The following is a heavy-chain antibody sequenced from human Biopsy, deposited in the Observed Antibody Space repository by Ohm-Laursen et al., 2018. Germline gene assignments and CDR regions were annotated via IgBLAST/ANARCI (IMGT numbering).Heavy chain of an antibody. CDR1: GYSLTSHD. CDR2: INPNNGNT. V-gene: IGHV1-8*01. D-gene: IGHD6-19*01. CDR3: VRTPTISVGGTWSRYWFFDI. Sequence: SVNVSCKASGYSLTSHDINWVRQAPGQGPEWMGWINPNNGNTGYAPQFQGRVSMTTDTSISTAYMELSGLTFEDTAVYYCVRTPTISVGGTWSRYWFFDIWGRGTLITVSS. J-gene: IGHJ2*01.